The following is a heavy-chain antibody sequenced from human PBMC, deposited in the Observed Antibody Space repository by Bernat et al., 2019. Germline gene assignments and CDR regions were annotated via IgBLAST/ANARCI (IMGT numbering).Heavy chain of an antibody. J-gene: IGHJ5*02. Sequence: VQLVESGGGVVQPGRSLRLSCAASGFTFTIYGMHWVRQAPGKGLEWVSVIYSGGSTYYADSVKGRFTISRDNSKNTLYLQMNSLRAEDTAVYYCARVRRPDYGDYYWFDPWGQGTLVTVSS. CDR2: IYSGGST. V-gene: IGHV3-66*01. CDR3: ARVRRPDYGDYYWFDP. D-gene: IGHD4-17*01. CDR1: GFTFTIYG.